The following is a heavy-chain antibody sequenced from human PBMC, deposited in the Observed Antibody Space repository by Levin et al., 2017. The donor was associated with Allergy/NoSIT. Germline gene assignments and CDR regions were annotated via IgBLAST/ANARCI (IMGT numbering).Heavy chain of an antibody. CDR1: GYTFTGYY. J-gene: IGHJ6*03. CDR3: ARSLDCSSTSCYGNYYYMDV. V-gene: IGHV1-2*02. Sequence: PGASVKVSCKASGYTFTGYYMHWVRQAPGQGLEWMGWINPNSGGTNYAQKFQGRVTMTRDTSISTAYMELSRLRSDDTAVYYCARSLDCSSTSCYGNYYYMDVWGKGTTVTVSS. CDR2: INPNSGGT. D-gene: IGHD2-2*01.